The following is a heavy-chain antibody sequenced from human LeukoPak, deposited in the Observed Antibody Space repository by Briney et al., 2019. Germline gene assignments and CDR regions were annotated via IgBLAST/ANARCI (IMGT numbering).Heavy chain of an antibody. CDR2: MNPDSGDT. CDR3: ARGLGSYDSSELTWPMISF. Sequence: ASVKVSCKASGYTFTTYEINWVRQATGQGPEWMGWMNPDSGDTAYAQKFQGRITMTRSTSISTAYMELSGLRSEDTAVYYCARGLGSYDSSELTWPMISFWGREPWSPSPQ. V-gene: IGHV1-8*01. D-gene: IGHD3-22*01. J-gene: IGHJ4*02. CDR1: GYTFTTYE.